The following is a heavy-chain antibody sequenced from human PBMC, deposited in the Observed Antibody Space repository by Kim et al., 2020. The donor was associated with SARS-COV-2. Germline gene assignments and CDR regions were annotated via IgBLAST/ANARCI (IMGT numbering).Heavy chain of an antibody. Sequence: GGSLRLSCAASGFTFSDYYMTWVRQAPGKGLEWVSYISSSGSTMYYADSVKGRFTISRDSAKNSLYLQMNSLRAEDTAVYYCARAIAAPDNYWGQGTLVTVSS. CDR1: GFTFSDYY. D-gene: IGHD6-13*01. CDR2: ISSSGSTM. CDR3: ARAIAAPDNY. J-gene: IGHJ4*02. V-gene: IGHV3-11*01.